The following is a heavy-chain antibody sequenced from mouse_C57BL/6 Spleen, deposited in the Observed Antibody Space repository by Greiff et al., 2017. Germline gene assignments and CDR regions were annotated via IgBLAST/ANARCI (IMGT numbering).Heavy chain of an antibody. Sequence: QVQLQQPGAELVMPGASVKLSCKASGYTFTSYWMHWVKQRPGQGLEWIGEIDPSDSYTNYNQKFKGKSTLTVDKSSSTAYMQLSSLTSEDSAVYYGASGAGLRTGYDMDYWGQGTSVTVSS. D-gene: IGHD4-1*01. V-gene: IGHV1-69*01. CDR1: GYTFTSYW. CDR3: ASGAGLRTGYDMDY. CDR2: IDPSDSYT. J-gene: IGHJ4*01.